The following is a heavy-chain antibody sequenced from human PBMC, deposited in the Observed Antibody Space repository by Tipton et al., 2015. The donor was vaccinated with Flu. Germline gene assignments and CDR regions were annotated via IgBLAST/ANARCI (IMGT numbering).Heavy chain of an antibody. CDR3: VRDHSSSSGYLDW. CDR1: GYTFTSYG. D-gene: IGHD6-6*01. CDR2: ISVYSGKA. J-gene: IGHJ4*02. V-gene: IGHV1-18*01. Sequence: QSGPEVKKPGASVKVSCKASGYTFTSYGISWVRQAPGQGLEWMGRISVYSGKADYTQTFQGRVTMTTDTSTSTAYMELSSLTSDDTAVYFCVRDHSSSSGYLDWWGQGTLVVVSS.